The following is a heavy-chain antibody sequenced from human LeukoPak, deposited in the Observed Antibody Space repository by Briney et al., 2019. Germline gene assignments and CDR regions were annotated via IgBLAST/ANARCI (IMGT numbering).Heavy chain of an antibody. Sequence: ASVKVSCKASGYTFTSYDINWVRQATGQGLEWMGWMNPNSGNTGYAQKFQGRVTMTRNTSISAAYMELSSLRSEDTAVYYCARAAGLNQAEYFQHWGQGTLVTVSS. CDR2: MNPNSGNT. V-gene: IGHV1-8*01. CDR3: ARAAGLNQAEYFQH. J-gene: IGHJ1*01. CDR1: GYTFTSYD. D-gene: IGHD1-14*01.